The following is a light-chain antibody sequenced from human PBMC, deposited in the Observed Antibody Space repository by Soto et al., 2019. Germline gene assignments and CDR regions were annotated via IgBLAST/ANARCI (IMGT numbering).Light chain of an antibody. V-gene: IGLV2-8*01. CDR2: EVV. CDR3: KSYAGSNTYV. Sequence: QSVLTQPPSASEAPGQSVTISCTGTTSDIGVYDFVSWYQHHPGKAPRLIIYEVVQRPSGVPDRFSGSKSGNTASLTVSGLQAADEADYFCKSYAGSNTYVFGSGTEVTVL. J-gene: IGLJ1*01. CDR1: TSDIGVYDF.